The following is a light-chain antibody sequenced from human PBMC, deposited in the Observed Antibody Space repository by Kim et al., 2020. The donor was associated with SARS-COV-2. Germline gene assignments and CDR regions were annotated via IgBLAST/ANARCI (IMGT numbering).Light chain of an antibody. CDR1: QSVSSSY. V-gene: IGKV3-20*01. Sequence: EIVLTQSPDTLSLSPGERATLSCRASQSVSSSYLAWYQQKPGQAPRLLIYSASSRATGIPDRFSGSGSGTDFTLTISRLEPEDSAVYYCQQHGSSSITFGQGTRLEIK. CDR3: QQHGSSSIT. J-gene: IGKJ5*01. CDR2: SAS.